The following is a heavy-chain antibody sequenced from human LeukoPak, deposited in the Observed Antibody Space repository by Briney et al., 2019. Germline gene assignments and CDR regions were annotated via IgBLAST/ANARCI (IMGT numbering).Heavy chain of an antibody. CDR1: GFTFSDYA. CDR2: ISGSGGIT. J-gene: IGHJ5*02. Sequence: GGSLRLSCAASGFTFSDYAMSWVRQAPGKGLEWVSGISGSGGITYYADSVKGRFTISRDNAKNSLYLQMNSLRAEDTAVYYCARDSHSSSWYTNWFDPWGQGTLVTVSS. D-gene: IGHD6-13*01. CDR3: ARDSHSSSWYTNWFDP. V-gene: IGHV3-23*01.